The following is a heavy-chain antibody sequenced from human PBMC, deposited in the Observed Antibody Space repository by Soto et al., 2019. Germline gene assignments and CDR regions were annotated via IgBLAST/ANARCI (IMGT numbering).Heavy chain of an antibody. Sequence: PGGSLKLSCAASRFTFRSYDITWVRQAPGKGLEWVSSITSTSNTIYYADSVKGRFTISRDNAKNSLYLQMNSLRDEDTAVYYCARDRYDGSGYYFFWGQGTLVPVSS. CDR1: RFTFRSYD. CDR2: ITSTSNTI. J-gene: IGHJ1*01. CDR3: ARDRYDGSGYYFF. V-gene: IGHV3-48*02. D-gene: IGHD3-22*01.